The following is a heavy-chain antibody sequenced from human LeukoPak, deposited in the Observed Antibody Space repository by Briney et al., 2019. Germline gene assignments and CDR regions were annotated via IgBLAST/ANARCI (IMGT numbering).Heavy chain of an antibody. CDR2: VSGSGGST. J-gene: IGHJ4*02. CDR3: VRGGFIGDY. Sequence: GGSLRLSCAASGFTFSSYAMSWVRQAPGKGLEWVSSVSGSGGSTYYADSVKGRFTISRDNSKNTLYLQMNSLRAEDTAVYYCVRGGFIGDYWGQGTLVTVSS. D-gene: IGHD3-10*01. CDR1: GFTFSSYA. V-gene: IGHV3-23*01.